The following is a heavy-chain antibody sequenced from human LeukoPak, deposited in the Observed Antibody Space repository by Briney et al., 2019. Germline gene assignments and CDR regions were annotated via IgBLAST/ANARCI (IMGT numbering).Heavy chain of an antibody. V-gene: IGHV4-61*02. CDR1: GGSISSSSYY. CDR2: IYTSGST. CDR3: ARELVKLEPNDAFDI. D-gene: IGHD1-1*01. J-gene: IGHJ3*02. Sequence: PSETLSLTCTVSGGSISSSSYYWGWIRQPAGKGLEWIGRIYTSGSTNYNPSLKSRVTISVDTSKNQFSLKLSSVTAADTAVYYCARELVKLEPNDAFDIWGQGTMVTVSS.